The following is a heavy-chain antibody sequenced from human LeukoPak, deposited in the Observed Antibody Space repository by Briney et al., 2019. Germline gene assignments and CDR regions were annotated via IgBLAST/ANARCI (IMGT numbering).Heavy chain of an antibody. J-gene: IGHJ4*02. CDR2: ISSSGSTI. Sequence: GGSLRLSCAASGFTFSDYYMSWIRQAPGKGLEWVSYISSSGSTIYYADSVKGRFTISRDNEKNSLYLQINSMRAEDTAVYYCARSGELLLPFDYWGQGTLVTVSS. CDR1: GFTFSDYY. V-gene: IGHV3-11*01. D-gene: IGHD1-26*01. CDR3: ARSGELLLPFDY.